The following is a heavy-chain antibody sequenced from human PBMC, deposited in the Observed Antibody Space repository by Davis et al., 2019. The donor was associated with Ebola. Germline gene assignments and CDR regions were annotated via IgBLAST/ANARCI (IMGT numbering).Heavy chain of an antibody. V-gene: IGHV3-30*04. Sequence: GESLKISCAASGFTFSSYTLHWVRQAPGKGLEWVAVISYDGDNNYHADSVQGRFTISKDNSRNTLYLQMDSLRADDTAVYYCAKTVGWLQQTGEEYFQNWGQGTLVTVSS. D-gene: IGHD5-24*01. CDR3: AKTVGWLQQTGEEYFQN. CDR2: ISYDGDNN. CDR1: GFTFSSYT. J-gene: IGHJ1*01.